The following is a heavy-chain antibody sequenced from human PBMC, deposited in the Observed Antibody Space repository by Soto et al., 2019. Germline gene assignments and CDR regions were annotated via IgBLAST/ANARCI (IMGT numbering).Heavy chain of an antibody. CDR2: ISYDGSNK. Sequence: PGGSLRLSCAASGFTFSSYGMHWVRQAPGKGLEWVAVISYDGSNKYYADSVKGRFTISRDNSKNTLYLQMNSLRAEDTAVYYCAKGGAVADYYYYGVDVWGQGTTVTVSS. D-gene: IGHD6-19*01. CDR1: GFTFSSYG. J-gene: IGHJ6*02. CDR3: AKGGAVADYYYYGVDV. V-gene: IGHV3-30*18.